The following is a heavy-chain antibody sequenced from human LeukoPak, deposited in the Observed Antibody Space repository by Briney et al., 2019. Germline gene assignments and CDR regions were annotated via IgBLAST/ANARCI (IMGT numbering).Heavy chain of an antibody. V-gene: IGHV4-31*03. CDR2: IYYSGST. Sequence: PSETLSLTCTVSGDSISSRDYYWSWIRQHPGKGLEWIGYIYYSGSTYYNPSLKSRVTISVDTSKNQFSLKLSSVTAADTAVYYCARVTRMSPRYFDLWGRGTLVTVSS. CDR1: GDSISSRDYY. CDR3: ARVTRMSPRYFDL. J-gene: IGHJ2*01.